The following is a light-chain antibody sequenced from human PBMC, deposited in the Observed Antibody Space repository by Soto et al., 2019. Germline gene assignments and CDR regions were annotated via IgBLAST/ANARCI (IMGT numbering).Light chain of an antibody. CDR2: DVT. J-gene: IGLJ1*01. Sequence: QSSLTQPSSVSGSPGQSITISCPGTSSDVGGYNYVSWYQQHPGKAPKLIIYDVTNRPSGVSNRFSGSKSGNTASLTIFGLQAEDEADYYCSSYTSSSTRGVFGTGTKVTVL. V-gene: IGLV2-14*01. CDR3: SSYTSSSTRGV. CDR1: SSDVGGYNY.